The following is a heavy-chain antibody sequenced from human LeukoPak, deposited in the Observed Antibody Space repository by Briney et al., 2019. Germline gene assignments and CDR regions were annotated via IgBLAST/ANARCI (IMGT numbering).Heavy chain of an antibody. J-gene: IGHJ4*02. Sequence: GGSLRLSCAASGFTFSSYSMNWVRQAPGKGLEWVSYISSSSSTIYYADSVKGRFTISRDNAKNSLYLQRNSLRAEDTAVYYCARRDDCVWGSYPNYFDYWGRGTLVTVSS. CDR1: GFTFSSYS. D-gene: IGHD3-16*02. V-gene: IGHV3-48*01. CDR3: ARRDDCVWGSYPNYFDY. CDR2: ISSSSSTI.